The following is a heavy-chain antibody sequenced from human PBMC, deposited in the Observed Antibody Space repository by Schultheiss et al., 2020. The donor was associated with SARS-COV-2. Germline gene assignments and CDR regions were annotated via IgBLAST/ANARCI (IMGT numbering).Heavy chain of an antibody. CDR3: TTSGSWNTYYYYGMDV. CDR2: ISSSSSYI. V-gene: IGHV3-11*03. J-gene: IGHJ6*02. D-gene: IGHD6-13*01. Sequence: GGSLRLSCAASGFTFSDYYMSWIRQAPGKGLEWVSSISSSSSYIYYADSVKGRFTISRDNSKNTLYLQMNSLKTEDTAVYYCTTSGSWNTYYYYGMDVWGQGTTVTVSS. CDR1: GFTFSDYY.